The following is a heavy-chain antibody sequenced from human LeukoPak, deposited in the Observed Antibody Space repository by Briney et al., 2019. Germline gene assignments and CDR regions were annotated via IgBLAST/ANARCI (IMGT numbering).Heavy chain of an antibody. D-gene: IGHD2-21*02. CDR3: ASDWGFQH. CDR1: GFIFSNTW. Sequence: PGGSLRLSCAASGFIFSNTWMNWVRQAPGKGLEWVGRIKSKTEGGTTDYAAPVKGRSTLSRDDSKNTLYLQMNGLRAEDTAVYYCASDWGFQHWGQGTLVTVSS. CDR2: IKSKTEGGTT. V-gene: IGHV3-15*07. J-gene: IGHJ1*01.